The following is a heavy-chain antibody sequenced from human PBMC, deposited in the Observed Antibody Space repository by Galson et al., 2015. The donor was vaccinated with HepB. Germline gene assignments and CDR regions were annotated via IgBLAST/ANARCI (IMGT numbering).Heavy chain of an antibody. CDR3: ARAVGGGYSYGYSRWYFDL. J-gene: IGHJ2*01. V-gene: IGHV1-69*13. CDR2: IIPIFGTA. D-gene: IGHD5-18*01. Sequence: SVKVSCKASGGTFSSYAISWVRQAPGQGLEWMGGIIPIFGTANYAQKFQGRVTITADESTSTAYMELGSLRSEDTAVYYCARAVGGGYSYGYSRWYFDLWGRGTLVTVSS. CDR1: GGTFSSYA.